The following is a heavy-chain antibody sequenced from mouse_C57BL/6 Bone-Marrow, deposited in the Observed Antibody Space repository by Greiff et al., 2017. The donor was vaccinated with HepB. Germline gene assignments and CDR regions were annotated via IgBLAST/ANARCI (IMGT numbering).Heavy chain of an antibody. Sequence: VQLQQPGAELVKPGASVKMSCKASGYTFTSYWITWVKQRPGQGLEWIGDIYPGSGSTNYNEKFKSKATLTVDTSSSTAYMQLSSLTSEDSAVYYCARPRRSRRGYFDVWGTGTTVTVSS. CDR2: IYPGSGST. J-gene: IGHJ1*03. D-gene: IGHD1-1*01. CDR3: ARPRRSRRGYFDV. CDR1: GYTFTSYW. V-gene: IGHV1-55*01.